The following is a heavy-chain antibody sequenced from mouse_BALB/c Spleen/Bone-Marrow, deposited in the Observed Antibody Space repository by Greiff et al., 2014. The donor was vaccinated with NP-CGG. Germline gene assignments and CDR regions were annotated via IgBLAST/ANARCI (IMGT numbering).Heavy chain of an antibody. CDR1: GYTFTNHH. V-gene: IGHV1S45*01. Sequence: EVQLQQSGAELVRPGASVKISCKAFGYTFTNHHMNWVKQRPGQGLDWIGYINPSNDYTTYNQKSKGKATLTVDKSSSTAYMELSSLTSEDSAVYYCARSRGSLYYFDYWGQGTTLTVSS. CDR2: INPSNDYT. D-gene: IGHD1-1*02. J-gene: IGHJ2*01. CDR3: ARSRGSLYYFDY.